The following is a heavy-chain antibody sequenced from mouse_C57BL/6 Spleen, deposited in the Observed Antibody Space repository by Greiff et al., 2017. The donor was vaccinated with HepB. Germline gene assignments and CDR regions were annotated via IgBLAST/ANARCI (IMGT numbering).Heavy chain of an antibody. V-gene: IGHV1-81*01. D-gene: IGHD2-3*01. CDR3: ARDYDVFDY. J-gene: IGHJ2*01. CDR2: IYPRSGNT. CDR1: GYTFTSYG. Sequence: VKLQQSGAELARPGASVKLSCKASGYTFTSYGISWVKQRTGQGLEWIGEIYPRSGNTYYNEKFKGKATLTADKSSSTAYMELRSLTSEDSAVYFCARDYDVFDYWGQGTTLTVSS.